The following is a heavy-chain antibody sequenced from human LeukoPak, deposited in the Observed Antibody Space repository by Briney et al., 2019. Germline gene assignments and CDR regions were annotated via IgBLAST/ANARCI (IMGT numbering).Heavy chain of an antibody. CDR3: AKNGGRFLEFLY. CDR2: IKSKTYGGTT. Sequence: KPGGSLRLSCVASGLTFSNAWMSWVRQAPGKGLEWVGRIKSKTYGGTTDYAAPVKGRFTMSRDDSKNTLFLQMNSLKTEDTAVYYCAKNGGRFLEFLYWGQGTLVTVSS. J-gene: IGHJ4*02. V-gene: IGHV3-15*01. D-gene: IGHD3-3*01. CDR1: GLTFSNAW.